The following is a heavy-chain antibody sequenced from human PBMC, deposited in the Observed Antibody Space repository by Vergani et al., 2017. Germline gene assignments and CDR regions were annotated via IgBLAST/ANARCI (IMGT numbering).Heavy chain of an antibody. Sequence: QVQLQESCPGLVKPSQTLSLTCTVSGGSISSGSYYWSWIRQPAGKGLEWIGRIYTSGSTNYNPSLKSRVTISVDTSKNQFSLKLRSVTAADTAVYYWARDRDSSSSYYDYGMDVWGQGTTVTVSS. D-gene: IGHD6-13*01. CDR2: IYTSGST. CDR3: ARDRDSSSSYYDYGMDV. CDR1: GGSISSGSYY. V-gene: IGHV4-61*02. J-gene: IGHJ6*02.